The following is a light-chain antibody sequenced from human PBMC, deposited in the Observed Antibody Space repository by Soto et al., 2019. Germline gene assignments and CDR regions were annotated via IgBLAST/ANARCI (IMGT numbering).Light chain of an antibody. CDR3: SSYAGSNIYV. V-gene: IGLV2-8*01. Sequence: QSVLTQPPSASGSPGQSVTITCTGTSSDVGAFNYVSWYQQHPGKAPKLIIFEINKRPSGVPDRFSGSKSGNTASLTDSGLQAEDEAEYYCSSYAGSNIYVFGGGTKVTVL. CDR2: EIN. CDR1: SSDVGAFNY. J-gene: IGLJ1*01.